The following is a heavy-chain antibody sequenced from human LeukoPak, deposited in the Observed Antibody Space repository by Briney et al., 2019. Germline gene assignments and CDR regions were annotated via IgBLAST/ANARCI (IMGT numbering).Heavy chain of an antibody. J-gene: IGHJ4*02. CDR1: GGSISSYY. CDR3: ARDRTTSYFDY. Sequence: SETLSLTCTVSGGSISSYYWSWIRQPPGKGLEWIGSIYYSGSTNYNPSLKSGVTISVGTSTNQSSRALSSVTAADTAVYYCARDRTTSYFDYWSEGTLVTVSS. CDR2: IYYSGST. V-gene: IGHV4-59*01. D-gene: IGHD4-17*01.